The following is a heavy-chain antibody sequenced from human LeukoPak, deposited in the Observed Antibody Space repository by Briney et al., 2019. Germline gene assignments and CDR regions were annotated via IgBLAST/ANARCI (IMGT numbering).Heavy chain of an antibody. Sequence: PEGSLRLSCAASGFTFSSYGMHWVRQAPGKGLEWVAFIRYDGSNKYYADSVKGRFTISRDNAKNSLYLQMNRLRAEDTAVYYCARRATTERGHSYGLDYWGQGTLVTVSS. V-gene: IGHV3-30*02. CDR1: GFTFSSYG. CDR3: ARRATTERGHSYGLDY. J-gene: IGHJ4*02. D-gene: IGHD5-18*01. CDR2: IRYDGSNK.